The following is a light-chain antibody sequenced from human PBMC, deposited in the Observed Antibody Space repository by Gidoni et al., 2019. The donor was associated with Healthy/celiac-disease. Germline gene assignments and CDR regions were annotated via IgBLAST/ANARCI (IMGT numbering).Light chain of an antibody. J-gene: IGKJ4*01. CDR3: MQALQTPVT. CDR2: LGS. V-gene: IGKV2-28*01. CDR1: QSLLHSNGYNY. Sequence: DIVMTQSPLSLPVTPGEPASISCTASQSLLHSNGYNYLDWYLQKPGQSPQLLIYLGSNRASGVPDRFSGSGSGTDFPLKISRVEAEDVGVYYCMQALQTPVTFGGGTKVEI.